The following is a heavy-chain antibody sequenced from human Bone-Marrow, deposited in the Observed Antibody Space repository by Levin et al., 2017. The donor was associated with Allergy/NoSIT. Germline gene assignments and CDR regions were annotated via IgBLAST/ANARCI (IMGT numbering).Heavy chain of an antibody. CDR2: IYAGGGT. CDR3: VREDRGYSYGYGYDL. CDR1: GLIVSDNY. J-gene: IGHJ5*02. Sequence: LSLTCAVSGLIVSDNYMNWVRQAPGKGLEWVSGIYAGGGTFYADSVKGRFTIFRDESENSLYLEMHSLRPDDTAVYYCVREDRGYSYGYGYDLWGQGTLVTVSP. D-gene: IGHD5-18*01. V-gene: IGHV3-66*02.